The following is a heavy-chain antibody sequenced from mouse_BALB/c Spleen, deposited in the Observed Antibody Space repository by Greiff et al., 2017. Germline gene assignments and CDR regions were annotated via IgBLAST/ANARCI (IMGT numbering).Heavy chain of an antibody. CDR2: IYPGDGDT. V-gene: IGHV1-87*01. Sequence: VQLQESGAELARPGASVKLSCKASGYTFTSYWMQWVKQRPGQGLEWIGAIYPGDGDTRYTQKFKGKATLTADKSSSTAYMQLSSLASEDSAVYYCALYGNFAYWGQGTLVTVSA. CDR3: ALYGNFAY. D-gene: IGHD2-1*01. J-gene: IGHJ3*01. CDR1: GYTFTSYW.